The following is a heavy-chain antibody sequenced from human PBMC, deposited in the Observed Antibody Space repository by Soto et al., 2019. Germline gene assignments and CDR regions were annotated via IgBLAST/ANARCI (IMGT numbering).Heavy chain of an antibody. J-gene: IGHJ4*02. CDR1: GFTFSNYA. Sequence: GGSLRLSCAASGFTFSNYAMSWVRQAPGKGLEWVSAISGSGGSTYYADSVKGRFTISRDNSKNTLFLQMNSLRVEDTAVYYCAKLGSRYFDWYFDYWGRGTLVTVSS. CDR3: AKLGSRYFDWYFDY. CDR2: ISGSGGST. V-gene: IGHV3-23*01. D-gene: IGHD3-9*01.